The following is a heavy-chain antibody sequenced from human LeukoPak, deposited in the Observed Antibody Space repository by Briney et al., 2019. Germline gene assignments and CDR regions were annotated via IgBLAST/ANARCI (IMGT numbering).Heavy chain of an antibody. CDR1: GGSFSGYY. D-gene: IGHD3-3*01. J-gene: IGHJ5*02. V-gene: IGHV4-59*01. Sequence: SETLSLTCAVYGGSFSGYYWSWIRQPPGKGMEWIGYIYYSGSTNYNPSLKSRVTISVDTSKNQFSLKLSSVTAADTAVYYCARYYDFWSGSPNWFDPWGQGTLVTVSS. CDR2: IYYSGST. CDR3: ARYYDFWSGSPNWFDP.